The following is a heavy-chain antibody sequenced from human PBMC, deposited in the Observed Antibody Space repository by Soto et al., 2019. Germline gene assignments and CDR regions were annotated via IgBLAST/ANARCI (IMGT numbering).Heavy chain of an antibody. Sequence: GGSLRLSCAASGFTFSSYGMHWVRQAPGKGLEWVAVISYDGSNKYYADSVKGRFTISRDNSKNTLYLQMNSLRAEDTAVYYCAKLTRAGNYYDSSGSNYYYGMDVWGQGTTVTVS. V-gene: IGHV3-30*18. J-gene: IGHJ6*02. CDR1: GFTFSSYG. CDR2: ISYDGSNK. D-gene: IGHD3-22*01. CDR3: AKLTRAGNYYDSSGSNYYYGMDV.